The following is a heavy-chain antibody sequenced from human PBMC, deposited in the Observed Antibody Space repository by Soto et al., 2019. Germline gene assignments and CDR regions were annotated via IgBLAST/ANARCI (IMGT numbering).Heavy chain of an antibody. Sequence: QVQLVESGGGVVQPGRSLRLSCAASGFTFSSYGIHWVRQAPGKGLEWVAVISYDGSEKYYADSVKGRFTISRDNSKNTPFLQISSLRPDDTAVYYCARDLRGCSGGTCYSTYHYGMDVGGQGTTVTVSS. J-gene: IGHJ6*02. CDR2: ISYDGSEK. V-gene: IGHV3-30-3*01. CDR3: ARDLRGCSGGTCYSTYHYGMDV. CDR1: GFTFSSYG. D-gene: IGHD2-15*01.